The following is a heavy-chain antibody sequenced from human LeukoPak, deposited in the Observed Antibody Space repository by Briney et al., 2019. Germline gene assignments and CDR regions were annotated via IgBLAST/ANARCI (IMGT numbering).Heavy chain of an antibody. CDR3: AKEIWPTVTTPGWTYFDY. V-gene: IGHV3-23*01. Sequence: GGTLRLSCAASGFSFSSHGMSWVRQAPGKGLEWVSGIIGGAGSTYYADSVKGRFTISRDNSKNTLYLQMNSLRAEDTAVYYCAKEIWPTVTTPGWTYFDYWGQGALVTVSS. D-gene: IGHD4-17*01. J-gene: IGHJ4*02. CDR2: IIGGAGST. CDR1: GFSFSSHG.